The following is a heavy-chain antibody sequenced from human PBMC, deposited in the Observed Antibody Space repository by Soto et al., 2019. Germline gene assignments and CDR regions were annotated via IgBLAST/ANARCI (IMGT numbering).Heavy chain of an antibody. Sequence: QITLNESGPTVVRPTEPLTLTCRFSGFSLTTSGVGVGWIRQSPGKAPEWLALIYWDDDKRYSAFLESRLTITKDTSKHQVVPTVSDLDPTDTAIYYCAHRVLRTVFGLVTTTAIYFDFWGQGTPVAVSS. CDR3: AHRVLRTVFGLVTTTAIYFDF. CDR1: GFSLTTSGVG. J-gene: IGHJ4*02. D-gene: IGHD3-3*01. CDR2: IYWDDDK. V-gene: IGHV2-5*02.